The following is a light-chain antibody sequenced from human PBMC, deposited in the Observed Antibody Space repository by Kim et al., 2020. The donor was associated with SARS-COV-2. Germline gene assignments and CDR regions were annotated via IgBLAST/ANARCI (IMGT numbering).Light chain of an antibody. CDR1: RRVISN. CDR3: EQYNNWPPCT. Sequence: PRERATHSGKASRRVISNLAWYQQRAGQAPRRLSYGESSRATGIPARLSGSGSGTEFTLTISGLQCEDVAVYFCEQYNNWPPCTFGQGTKLEI. CDR2: GES. J-gene: IGKJ2*02. V-gene: IGKV3-15*01.